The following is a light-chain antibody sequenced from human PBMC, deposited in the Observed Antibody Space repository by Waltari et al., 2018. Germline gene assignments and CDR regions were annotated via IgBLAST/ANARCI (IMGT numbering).Light chain of an antibody. CDR2: DVT. Sequence: QSALTQPASVSGSPGQSITISCTGTSSDVGAFNYVSWYQQHPGKAPKLIIYDVTNRRSGVSSRFSASKFGNMASLTISGLQADDEADYYCSSYSGSSALGVFGGGTKLTVL. CDR1: SSDVGAFNY. V-gene: IGLV2-14*03. J-gene: IGLJ3*02. CDR3: SSYSGSSALGV.